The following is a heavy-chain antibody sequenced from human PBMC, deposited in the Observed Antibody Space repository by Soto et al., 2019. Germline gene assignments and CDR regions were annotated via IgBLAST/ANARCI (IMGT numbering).Heavy chain of an antibody. CDR3: ARAGEKAARPSWYFDL. CDR2: ISTYNGNT. CDR1: GYTFTSYG. J-gene: IGHJ2*01. Sequence: GASVKVSFKASGYTFTSYGISWLRQAPGQGLEWMGWISTYNGNTNYAQKLQGRVTMTTDTSTSTAYMELRSLRSDDTAVYYCARAGEKAARPSWYFDLWGRGTPVTVSS. D-gene: IGHD6-6*01. V-gene: IGHV1-18*01.